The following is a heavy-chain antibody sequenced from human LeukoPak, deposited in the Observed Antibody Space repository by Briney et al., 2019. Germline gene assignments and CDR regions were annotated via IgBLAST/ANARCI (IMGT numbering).Heavy chain of an antibody. Sequence: PGGSLRLSCAASGFTFSSYAMSWVRQAPGKGLEWVSAISGSGGSTYYADSVKGRFTISRDNSKNTLYLQMNSLRAEDTAVYYCAKLSRFEGALGYFDYWGQGTLVTVSS. D-gene: IGHD3-10*01. CDR1: GFTFSSYA. CDR2: ISGSGGST. J-gene: IGHJ4*02. V-gene: IGHV3-23*01. CDR3: AKLSRFEGALGYFDY.